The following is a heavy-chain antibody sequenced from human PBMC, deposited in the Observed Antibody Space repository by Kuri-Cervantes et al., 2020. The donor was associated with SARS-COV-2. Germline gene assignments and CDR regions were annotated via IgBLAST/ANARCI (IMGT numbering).Heavy chain of an antibody. Sequence: GESLKISCAASGFTFSSYWMSWVRQAPGKGLEWVANIRQDGGEKYYADSVKGRFTISRDNSKNTLYLQMNSLRAEDTAVYYCARTCGELLTETYGMDVWGQGTTVTVSS. V-gene: IGHV3-7*01. D-gene: IGHD3-10*01. CDR3: ARTCGELLTETYGMDV. CDR2: IRQDGGEK. J-gene: IGHJ6*02. CDR1: GFTFSSYW.